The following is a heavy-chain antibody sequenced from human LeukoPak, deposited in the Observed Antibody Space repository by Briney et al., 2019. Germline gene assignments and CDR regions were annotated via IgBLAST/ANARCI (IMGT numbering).Heavy chain of an antibody. CDR3: ASYSIPGAYV. Sequence: GGSLRLYCAASGFTFSSYGMNGVRQAPGNGLKWVSSISTTSSNKYYADPVKGRFTISRDNAKNSLYLQMNSLRVEDAAVYYCASYSIPGAYVWGQGTTVTVSS. J-gene: IGHJ6*02. V-gene: IGHV3-21*01. D-gene: IGHD4-11*01. CDR2: ISTTSSNK. CDR1: GFTFSSYG.